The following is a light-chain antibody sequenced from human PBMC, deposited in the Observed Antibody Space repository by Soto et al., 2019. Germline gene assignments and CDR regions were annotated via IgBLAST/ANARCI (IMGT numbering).Light chain of an antibody. CDR2: WAS. J-gene: IGKJ4*01. CDR1: QSILFNSNNKHY. V-gene: IGKV4-1*01. CDR3: QQYWSPPLT. Sequence: DIVMTQSPDALAVSLGERATINCKSSQSILFNSNNKHYLAWYQQKPGQPPKLLIYWASTRESGVPDRFRGSGSGTDFTLTISSLQAEDVAVYYCQQYWSPPLTFGGGTKVEIK.